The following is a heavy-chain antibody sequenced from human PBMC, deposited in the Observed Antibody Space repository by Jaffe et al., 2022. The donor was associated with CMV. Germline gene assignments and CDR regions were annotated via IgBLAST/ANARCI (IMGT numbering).Heavy chain of an antibody. CDR3: AKDKAAGTGYDAFDI. J-gene: IGHJ3*02. CDR1: GFTFDDYA. D-gene: IGHD6-13*01. V-gene: IGHV3-9*01. Sequence: EVQLVESGGGLVQPGRSLRLSCAASGFTFDDYAMHWVRQAPGKGLEWVSGISWNSGSIGYADSVKGRFTISRDNAKNSLYLQMNSLRAEDTALYYCAKDKAAGTGYDAFDIWGQGTMVTVSS. CDR2: ISWNSGSI.